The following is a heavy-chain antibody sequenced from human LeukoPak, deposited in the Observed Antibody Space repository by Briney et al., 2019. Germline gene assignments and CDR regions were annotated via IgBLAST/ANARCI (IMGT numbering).Heavy chain of an antibody. D-gene: IGHD5-18*01. CDR1: GGSISNSSHY. V-gene: IGHV4-39*07. J-gene: IGHJ4*02. CDR3: ARGPRGEDTAMHFDY. Sequence: PSETLSLTCTVSGGSISNSSHYWGWIRQPPGKGLEWIGSIYYSGSTYYNPSLKSRVTISVDTSKNQFSLKLSSVTAADTAVYYCARGPRGEDTAMHFDYWGQGTLVTVSS. CDR2: IYYSGST.